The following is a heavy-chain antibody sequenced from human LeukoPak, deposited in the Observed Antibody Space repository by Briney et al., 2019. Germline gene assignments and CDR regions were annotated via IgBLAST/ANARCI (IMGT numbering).Heavy chain of an antibody. CDR3: ARDERSMVRGVISKLDY. CDR2: IYYTGST. D-gene: IGHD3-10*01. V-gene: IGHV4-39*07. CDR1: GGSISSFY. Sequence: PSETLSLTCSVSGGSISSFYWSWIRQSPGKGLEWIGSIYYTGSTYYNPSLKSRLTISVDASKNQFSLKLSSVTAADTAVYYCARDERSMVRGVISKLDYWGQGTLVTVSS. J-gene: IGHJ4*02.